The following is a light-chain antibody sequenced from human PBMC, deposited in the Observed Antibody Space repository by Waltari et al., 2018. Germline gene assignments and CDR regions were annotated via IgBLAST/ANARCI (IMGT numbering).Light chain of an antibody. CDR2: GNS. Sequence: QSVLTQPPSVSGAPGQRVTISCTGSSSNIGAGFDVHWYHQLPGTAPKLLIYGNSNRPSGVPDRFSGSKSGASASLAFTGLQAEDEAVYYCQSYDSSLSGWVFGGGTKLTVL. J-gene: IGLJ2*01. V-gene: IGLV1-40*01. CDR3: QSYDSSLSGWV. CDR1: SSNIGAGFD.